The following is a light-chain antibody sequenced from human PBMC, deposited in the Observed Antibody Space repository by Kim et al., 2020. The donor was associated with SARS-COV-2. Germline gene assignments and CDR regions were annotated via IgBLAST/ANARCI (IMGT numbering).Light chain of an antibody. Sequence: ASNGDNVTITCQASQSIGSYLTWYQQTGGQAPKLLIYAPSILQSGVPSRFSGSGSGTDFTLSISRLRSEDSATYYCHQYSGYPWTFGQGTKVDIK. CDR3: HQYSGYPWT. CDR2: APS. J-gene: IGKJ1*01. CDR1: QSIGSY. V-gene: IGKV1-8*01.